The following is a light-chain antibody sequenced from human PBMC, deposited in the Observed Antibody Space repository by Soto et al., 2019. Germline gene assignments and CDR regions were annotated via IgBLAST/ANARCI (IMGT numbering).Light chain of an antibody. CDR3: CSYAGSNV. CDR2: DVS. Sequence: QSVLTQPRSVSGSPGQSVTISCTGTSSDVGGYNYVSWYQQHPGKAPKLMIYDVSKRPSGVPDRFSGSKSGNTASLTISGLQAEDEADYYCCSYAGSNVFGTGTKV. CDR1: SSDVGGYNY. V-gene: IGLV2-11*01. J-gene: IGLJ1*01.